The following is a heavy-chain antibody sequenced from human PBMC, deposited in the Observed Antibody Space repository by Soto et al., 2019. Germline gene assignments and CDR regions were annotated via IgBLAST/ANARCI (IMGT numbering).Heavy chain of an antibody. CDR1: GFTFSNYA. J-gene: IGHJ6*02. D-gene: IGHD1-20*01. CDR2: ISYDGSNT. V-gene: IGHV3-30-3*01. CDR3: AKEITGTTFRYYYYHMDV. Sequence: PGGSLRLSCAASGFTFSNYAMHWVRQAPGKGLEWVAVISYDGSNTYYADSVKGRFTISRDNSKNTLYLQMNSLRAEDTAVYYCAKEITGTTFRYYYYHMDVWGQGTTVTVSS.